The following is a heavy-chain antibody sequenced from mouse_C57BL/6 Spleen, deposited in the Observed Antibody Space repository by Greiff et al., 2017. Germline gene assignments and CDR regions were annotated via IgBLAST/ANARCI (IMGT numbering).Heavy chain of an antibody. CDR1: GFTFSSYA. J-gene: IGHJ3*01. CDR3: AREFAY. Sequence: EVKLMESGGGLVKPGGSLKLSCAASGFTFSSYAMSWVRQTPEKRLEWVATISDGGSYTYYPDNVKGRFTISRDNAKNNLYLQMSHLKSEDTAMYYCAREFAYWGQGTLVTVSA. CDR2: ISDGGSYT. V-gene: IGHV5-4*01.